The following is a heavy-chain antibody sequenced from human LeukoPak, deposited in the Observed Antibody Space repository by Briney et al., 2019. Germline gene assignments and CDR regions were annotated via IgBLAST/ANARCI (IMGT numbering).Heavy chain of an antibody. Sequence: SETLSLTCTVSGGSISSYYWSWIRQPPGKGLEWIGYIYYSGSTNYNPSLKSRVTISVDTSKNQFSLKLSSVAAADTAVYYCARVPLSCGGDCYSEAFYFDYWGQGTLVTVSS. CDR2: IYYSGST. J-gene: IGHJ4*02. CDR3: ARVPLSCGGDCYSEAFYFDY. V-gene: IGHV4-59*01. CDR1: GGSISSYY. D-gene: IGHD2-21*02.